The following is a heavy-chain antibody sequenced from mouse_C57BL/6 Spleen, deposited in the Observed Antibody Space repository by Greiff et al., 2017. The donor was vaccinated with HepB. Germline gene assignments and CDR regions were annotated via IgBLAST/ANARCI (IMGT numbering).Heavy chain of an antibody. CDR3: ARRLRGYWYFDV. CDR1: GFTFSDYG. J-gene: IGHJ1*03. Sequence: EVKLMESGGGLVKPGGSLKLSCAASGFTFSDYGMHWVRQAPEKGLEWVAYISSGSSTIYYADTVKGRFTISRDNAKNTLFLQMTSLRSEDTAMYYCARRLRGYWYFDVWGTGTTVTVSS. D-gene: IGHD3-2*02. CDR2: ISSGSSTI. V-gene: IGHV5-17*01.